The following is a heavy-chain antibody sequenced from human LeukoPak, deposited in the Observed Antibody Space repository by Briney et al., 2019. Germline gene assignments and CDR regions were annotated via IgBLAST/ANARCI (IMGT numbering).Heavy chain of an antibody. Sequence: GALSLSCAVSGFTFSTFSMDWVRPAPGKGLEWVSSITCSRRYIHYAESVKGRFTISRDRAKNSLYLQMNNLRAEDTAMYSCATWGLAAAGTNCYWGQGTLVTVSS. CDR2: ITCSRRYI. CDR1: GFTFSTFS. D-gene: IGHD6-13*01. CDR3: ATWGLAAAGTNCY. V-gene: IGHV3-21*01. J-gene: IGHJ4*02.